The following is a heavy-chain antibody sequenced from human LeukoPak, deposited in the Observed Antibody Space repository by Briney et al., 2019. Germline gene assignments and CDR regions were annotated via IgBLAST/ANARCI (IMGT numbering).Heavy chain of an antibody. V-gene: IGHV4-34*01. Sequence: SETLSLTCAVYGGSFSGYYWSWVRQPPGKGLEWIGEINHSGSTNYNPSLKSRVTISVDTSRNQLSLKRSSVTAADTAVYYCARPSGDYWGQGTLVTVSS. D-gene: IGHD7-27*01. CDR1: GGSFSGYY. CDR3: ARPSGDY. J-gene: IGHJ4*02. CDR2: INHSGST.